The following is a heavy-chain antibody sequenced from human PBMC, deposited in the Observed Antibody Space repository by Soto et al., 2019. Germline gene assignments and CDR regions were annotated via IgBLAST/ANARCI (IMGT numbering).Heavy chain of an antibody. J-gene: IGHJ4*02. CDR3: AYQSVLLAY. Sequence: SETRSLTWTVSGGSISSSSYYWGWIRQPPGKGLEWIGSIYYSGSTYYNPSLKSRVTISVDTSKNQFSLKLSSVTAADSAVYYCAYQSVLLAYWGQGTLVTVSS. CDR1: GGSISSSSYY. CDR2: IYYSGST. V-gene: IGHV4-39*01. D-gene: IGHD2-2*01.